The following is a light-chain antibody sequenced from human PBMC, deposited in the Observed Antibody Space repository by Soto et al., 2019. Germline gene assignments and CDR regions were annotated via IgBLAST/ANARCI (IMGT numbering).Light chain of an antibody. CDR2: DAS. CDR1: QSISSW. J-gene: IGKJ1*01. Sequence: DIQMTQSPSTLFASVGERVTITCRASQSISSWLAWYQQKPGKAPKLLIYDASSLESGVPSRFSGSGSGTEFTLTISSLQPDDFATYYCQQYNSFLTFGQGTKVDIK. V-gene: IGKV1-5*01. CDR3: QQYNSFLT.